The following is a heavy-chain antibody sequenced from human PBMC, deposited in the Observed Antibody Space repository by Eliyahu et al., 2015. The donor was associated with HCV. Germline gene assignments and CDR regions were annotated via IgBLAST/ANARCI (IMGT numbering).Heavy chain of an antibody. CDR2: ISYDGSNK. D-gene: IGHD2-15*01. CDR1: GFTFSGYG. CDR3: AKDSCSGGSCYHLY. J-gene: IGHJ4*02. Sequence: QVQLVESGGGVVQPGRSLRLSCAASGFTFSGYGMXWVRQAPGKGLEWVAVISYDGSNKYYADSVKGRFTISRDNSKNTLYLQMNSLRAEDTAVYYCAKDSCSGGSCYHLYWGQGTLVTVSS. V-gene: IGHV3-30*18.